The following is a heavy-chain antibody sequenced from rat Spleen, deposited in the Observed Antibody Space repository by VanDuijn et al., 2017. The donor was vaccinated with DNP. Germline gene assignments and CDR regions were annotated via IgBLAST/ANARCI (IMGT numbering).Heavy chain of an antibody. J-gene: IGHJ2*01. Sequence: EVQLVESGGGLVQPGRSLKLSCAASGFTFSYYGMAWVRQAPKKGLEWVASISATGGSTYYRDSVRGRFTIFRDIPKSTLYLQMDSLRSEDTATYYCASRAPGDYFYGGYFDYWGQGVMVTVSS. CDR1: GFTFSYYG. CDR2: ISATGGST. V-gene: IGHV5S13*01. CDR3: ASRAPGDYFYGGYFDY. D-gene: IGHD1-6*01.